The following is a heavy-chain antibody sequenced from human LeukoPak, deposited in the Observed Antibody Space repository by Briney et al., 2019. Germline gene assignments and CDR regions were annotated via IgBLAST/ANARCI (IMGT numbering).Heavy chain of an antibody. CDR3: AREWAGYCSSTSCYKGLYGMDV. D-gene: IGHD2-2*02. CDR1: GGTFSSYA. V-gene: IGHV1-69*13. Sequence: SVKVSCKASGGTFSSYAISWVRQAPGQGLEWMGGIIPIFGTANYAQKFQGRVTITADESTSTAYMELSSLRSEDTAVYYCAREWAGYCSSTSCYKGLYGMDVWGQGTTVTVSS. CDR2: IIPIFGTA. J-gene: IGHJ6*02.